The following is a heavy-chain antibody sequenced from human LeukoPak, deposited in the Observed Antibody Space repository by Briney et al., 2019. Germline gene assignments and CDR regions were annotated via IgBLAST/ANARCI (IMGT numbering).Heavy chain of an antibody. Sequence: GGSLRLSCAASGFTFSSYWMTWVRQAPGKGLEWVASIKQDGSDKYYVDSVKGRFTISRDNAKNSVYLQMNSLRVEGSAVFYCARDSGTGWNYWGQGTLVTVSS. J-gene: IGHJ4*02. D-gene: IGHD3/OR15-3a*01. CDR3: ARDSGTGWNY. V-gene: IGHV3-7*01. CDR2: IKQDGSDK. CDR1: GFTFSSYW.